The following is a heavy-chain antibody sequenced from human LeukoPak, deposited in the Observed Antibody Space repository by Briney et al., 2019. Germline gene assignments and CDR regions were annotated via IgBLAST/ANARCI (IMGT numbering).Heavy chain of an antibody. J-gene: IGHJ5*02. Sequence: ASVKVSCKASGYTFTGYYMHWVRQAPGQGLEWMGCINPNSGGTNYAQKFQGRVTMTRDTSISTAYMELSRLRSDDTAVYYCARDRSLLWFGEFISWFDPWGQGTLVTVSS. CDR1: GYTFTGYY. CDR2: INPNSGGT. CDR3: ARDRSLLWFGEFISWFDP. D-gene: IGHD3-10*01. V-gene: IGHV1-2*02.